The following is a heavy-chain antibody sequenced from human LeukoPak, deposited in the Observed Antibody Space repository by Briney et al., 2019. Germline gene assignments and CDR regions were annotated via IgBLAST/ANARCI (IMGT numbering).Heavy chain of an antibody. V-gene: IGHV3-33*01. CDR2: IWYDGSNK. CDR3: GRAKFSGSYFFDF. Sequence: PGRSLRLSCAASGFTFSNYGMPWVRQAPGKGLEWVAVIWYDGSNKYYADSVKGRFTISRDNSKNTLYLQMNSLRAEDTAVYYWGRAKFSGSYFFDFWGQGPRLTVPS. CDR1: GFTFSNYG. D-gene: IGHD1-26*01. J-gene: IGHJ4*02.